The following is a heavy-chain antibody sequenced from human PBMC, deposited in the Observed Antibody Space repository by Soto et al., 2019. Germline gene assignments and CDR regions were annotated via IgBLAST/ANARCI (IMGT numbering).Heavy chain of an antibody. J-gene: IGHJ5*02. CDR1: GDSITSGSFY. V-gene: IGHV4-31*03. CDR2: MYYSGSN. Sequence: SETLSLTCTVSGDSITSGSFYWNWIRQYPGMGLEWIGYMYYSGSNYYNPSLKSRVSISRDTSKNQFSLSLSAVTDADTAVYYCARDSPDVGRPRFDPWGQGTLVTVSS. CDR3: ARDSPDVGRPRFDP. D-gene: IGHD1-26*01.